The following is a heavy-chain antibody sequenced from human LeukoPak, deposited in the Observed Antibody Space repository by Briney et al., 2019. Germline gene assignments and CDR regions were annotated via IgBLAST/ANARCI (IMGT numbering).Heavy chain of an antibody. V-gene: IGHV3-7*01. CDR2: IKQDGSEK. Sequence: PGGSLRLSCAASGFTLSSYSMNWVRQAPGKGLEWVANIKQDGSEKYYVDSVKGRFTISRDNAKNSLYLQMNSLRAEDTAVYYCARGGYYGSQVAFDIWGQGTMVTVSS. CDR3: ARGGYYGSQVAFDI. CDR1: GFTLSSYS. J-gene: IGHJ3*02. D-gene: IGHD3-10*01.